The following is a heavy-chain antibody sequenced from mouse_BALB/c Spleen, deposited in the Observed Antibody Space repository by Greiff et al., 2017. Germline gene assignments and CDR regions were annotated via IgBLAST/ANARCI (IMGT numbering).Heavy chain of an antibody. J-gene: IGHJ3*01. V-gene: IGHV5-6-5*01. CDR3: ARDGYDDWFAY. CDR2: ISSGGST. D-gene: IGHD2-2*01. CDR1: GFTFSSYA. Sequence: EVKLVESGGGLVKPGGSLKLSCAASGFTFSSYAMSWVRQTPEKRLEWVASISSGGSTYYPDSVKGRFTISRDNARNILYLQMSSLRSEDTAMYYCARDGYDDWFAYWGQGTLVTVSA.